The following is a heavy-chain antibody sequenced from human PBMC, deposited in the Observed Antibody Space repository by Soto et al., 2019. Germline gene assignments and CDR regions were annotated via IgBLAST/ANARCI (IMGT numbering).Heavy chain of an antibody. CDR2: ISNDGVTK. V-gene: IGHV3-30-3*02. CDR3: AKYAPPAVSVRRPDF. Sequence: GGSLSLSCAASGYSFPKYPMHWVRQTPDKGLEWVAVISNDGVTKNSADPVKGRFSISRHNSRNTLYLEMNSLRTEDTAMYYCAKYAPPAVSVRRPDFWGQGILVTVSS. J-gene: IGHJ4*01. CDR1: GYSFPKYP. D-gene: IGHD6-19*01.